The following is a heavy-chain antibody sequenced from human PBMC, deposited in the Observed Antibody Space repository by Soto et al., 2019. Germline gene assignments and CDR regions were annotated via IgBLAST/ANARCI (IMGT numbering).Heavy chain of an antibody. J-gene: IGHJ3*02. CDR1: VYTLNDSH. CDR3: AREISVCYGVDI. V-gene: IGHV1-46*02. Sequence: SVKASCKSSVYTLNDSHMHWVRQAPGQGLEWVGMINPSGGTTTYARNLQGRVTVTSDTSTSTVYMDLSSLRSEDTALYYCAREISVCYGVDIWGQGTMVTVSS. D-gene: IGHD2-8*01. CDR2: INPSGGTT.